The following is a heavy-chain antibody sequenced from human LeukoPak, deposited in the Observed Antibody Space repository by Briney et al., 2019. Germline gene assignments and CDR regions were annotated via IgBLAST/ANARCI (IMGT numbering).Heavy chain of an antibody. V-gene: IGHV3-73*01. CDR1: GFTFSGSA. CDR3: TIGRYCSSTSCRPSPY. J-gene: IGHJ4*02. CDR2: IRSKANSYAT. D-gene: IGHD2-2*01. Sequence: GGSLRLSCAASGFTFSGSAMHWVRQASGKGLEWVGRIRSKANSYATAYAASVKGRFTISRDDSKNTAYLQMNSPKTEDTAVYYCTIGRYCSSTSCRPSPYWGQGTLVTVSS.